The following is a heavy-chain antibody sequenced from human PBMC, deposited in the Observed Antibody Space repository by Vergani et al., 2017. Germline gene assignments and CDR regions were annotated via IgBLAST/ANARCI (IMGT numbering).Heavy chain of an antibody. J-gene: IGHJ4*02. V-gene: IGHV1-69*10. CDR2: IIPFLGIE. D-gene: IGHD3-16*01. CDR1: GYTFTAYG. Sequence: QVQLVQSGAEMKKPGASVKVSCKASGYTFTAYGISWVRQAPGQGLEWMGSIIPFLGIENYAQNFQGRVTITADKSTNTAYMELRSLRSEDTAVYYCARARAALGQNLGGSYAYWGQGTLVTVSS. CDR3: ARARAALGQNLGGSYAY.